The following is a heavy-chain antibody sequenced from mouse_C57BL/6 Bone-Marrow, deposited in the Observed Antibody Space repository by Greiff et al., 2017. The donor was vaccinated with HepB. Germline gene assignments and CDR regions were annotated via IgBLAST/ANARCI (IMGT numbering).Heavy chain of an antibody. CDR3: ARGWLSHYFDY. D-gene: IGHD1-1*02. J-gene: IGHJ2*01. CDR2: ISSGSSTI. V-gene: IGHV5-17*01. Sequence: EVKVVESGGCLVKPGGSLKLSCAASGFTFSDYGMHWVRQAPEKGLEWVAYISSGSSTIDYADTVKGRFTISRDNAKNTLFLQMTSLRSEDTAMYYCARGWLSHYFDYWGQGTTLTVSS. CDR1: GFTFSDYG.